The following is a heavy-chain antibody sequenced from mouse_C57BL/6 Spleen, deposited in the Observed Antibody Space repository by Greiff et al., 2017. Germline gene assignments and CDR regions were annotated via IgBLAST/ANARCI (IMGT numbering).Heavy chain of an antibody. CDR2: IYPGSGST. J-gene: IGHJ3*01. V-gene: IGHV1-55*01. Sequence: QVQLQQPGAELVKPGASVTMSCKASGYTFTRYWITWVKQRPGQGLEWIGDIYPGSGSTNYNEKFKSKATLTVDTSSSTAYMQLSSLTAEDSAVYYCARRWDESWFAYWGQGTRVTVSA. CDR1: GYTFTRYW. D-gene: IGHD4-1*01. CDR3: ARRWDESWFAY.